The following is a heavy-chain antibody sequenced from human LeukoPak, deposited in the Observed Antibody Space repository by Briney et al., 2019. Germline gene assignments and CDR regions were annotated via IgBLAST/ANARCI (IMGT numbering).Heavy chain of an antibody. CDR1: GFTFSSYA. D-gene: IGHD5-24*01. Sequence: PGRSLRLSCAASGFTFSSYAMHWVRQAPGKGLEWVAVISYDGSNKYYADSVKGRFTISRDNSKNTLYLQMNSLRAEDTAMYYCARQDGYNYYYWGQGTLVTVSS. CDR3: ARQDGYNYYY. CDR2: ISYDGSNK. V-gene: IGHV3-30-3*01. J-gene: IGHJ4*02.